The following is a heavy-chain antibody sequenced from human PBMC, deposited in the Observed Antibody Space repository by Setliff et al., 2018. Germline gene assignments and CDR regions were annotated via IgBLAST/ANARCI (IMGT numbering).Heavy chain of an antibody. V-gene: IGHV3-7*01. CDR2: IKKDGSIK. Sequence: QPGGSLRLSCAASGFTFSGHYMQWVRQAPGKGLEWVANIKKDGSIKYYLDSVRGRFTISRDNAENSLTLQMNSLRVEDTAVYYCSRDLRGSLLRIVGATTHFDYWGQGTLVTVSS. CDR3: SRDLRGSLLRIVGATTHFDY. D-gene: IGHD1-26*01. CDR1: GFTFSGHY. J-gene: IGHJ4*02.